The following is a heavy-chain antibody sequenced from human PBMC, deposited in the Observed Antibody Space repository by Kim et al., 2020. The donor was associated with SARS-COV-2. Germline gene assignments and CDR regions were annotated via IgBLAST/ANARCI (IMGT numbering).Heavy chain of an antibody. CDR2: IDANGRNT. CDR1: GFTFTTYA. Sequence: GGSLRLSCAASGFTFTTYAMSWVRQAPGKGLEWVSGIDANGRNTYYADSVKGRFTISRDNSKNTPYLQVNSLRAEDTAVYYCAKDIRRSGGWFSIDYWG. D-gene: IGHD6-19*01. V-gene: IGHV3-23*01. CDR3: AKDIRRSGGWFSIDY. J-gene: IGHJ4*01.